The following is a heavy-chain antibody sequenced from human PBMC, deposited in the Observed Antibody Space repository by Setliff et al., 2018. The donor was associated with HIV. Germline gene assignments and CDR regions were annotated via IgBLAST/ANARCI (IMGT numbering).Heavy chain of an antibody. V-gene: IGHV1-3*03. J-gene: IGHJ5*02. Sequence: ASVKVSCKASGYIFSNHALHWVRQAPGHSLEWMGWINVGNGDTKYSPELQGRVTITSDTSATTAYMEMSGLSFEDMGIYYCARVRSGSPIFFDHWGQGTLVTVSS. D-gene: IGHD3-9*01. CDR2: INVGNGDT. CDR3: ARVRSGSPIFFDH. CDR1: GYIFSNHA.